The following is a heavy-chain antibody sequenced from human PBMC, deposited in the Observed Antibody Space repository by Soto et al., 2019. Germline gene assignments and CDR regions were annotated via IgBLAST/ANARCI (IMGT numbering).Heavy chain of an antibody. CDR3: ARGYHYYDSSGYDKWDAFDI. V-gene: IGHV3-21*01. J-gene: IGHJ3*02. D-gene: IGHD3-22*01. Sequence: EVQLVASGGGLVKPGGSLRLSCAASGFTFSSYSMNWVRQAPGKGLEWVSSISSSSSYIYYADSVKGRFTISRDNAKNSLYLQMNSLRAEDTAVYYCARGYHYYDSSGYDKWDAFDIWGQGTMVTVSS. CDR2: ISSSSSYI. CDR1: GFTFSSYS.